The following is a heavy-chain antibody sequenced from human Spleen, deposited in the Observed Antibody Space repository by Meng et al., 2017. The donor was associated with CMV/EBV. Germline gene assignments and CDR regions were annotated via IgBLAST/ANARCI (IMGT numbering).Heavy chain of an antibody. CDR1: GFTFSSYS. CDR3: ARDRGHYYDSSGYLGY. V-gene: IGHV3-30*03. J-gene: IGHJ4*02. CDR2: ISYDGSNK. Sequence: GESLKISCAASGFTFSSYSMNWVRQAPGKGLEWVAVISYDGSNKYYADSVKGRFTISRDNSKNTLYPQMNSLRAEDTAVYYCARDRGHYYDSSGYLGYWGQGTLVTVSS. D-gene: IGHD3-22*01.